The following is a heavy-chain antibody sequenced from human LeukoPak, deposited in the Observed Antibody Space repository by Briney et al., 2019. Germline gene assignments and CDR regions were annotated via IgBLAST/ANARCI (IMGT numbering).Heavy chain of an antibody. Sequence: GGSLRLSCAASGFTFSSHWMSWVRQAPGKGLEWVSKISDSGLNTNHADSVKGRFTISRDNTKKSVYLQMNSLRVEDTAVYYCARSFDVWGQGTMVTVSS. CDR1: GFTFSSHW. J-gene: IGHJ3*01. CDR3: ARSFDV. CDR2: ISDSGLNT. V-gene: IGHV3-48*04.